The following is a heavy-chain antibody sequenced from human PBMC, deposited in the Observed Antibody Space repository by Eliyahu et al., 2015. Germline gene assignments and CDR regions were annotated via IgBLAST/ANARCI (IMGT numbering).Heavy chain of an antibody. CDR2: LSGSGGST. D-gene: IGHD3-10*01. CDR3: AKERYYGSGGYSSN. Sequence: EVQLLESGGGLVQPGGSLRLSCXAXGFTFSNXAMSWVXXAPGKGLGXVSGLSGSGGSTYYADSVKGRFTISRDNSKNTLYLQMNSLRAEDTAVYYCAKERYYGSGGYSSNWGQGTLVTVSS. V-gene: IGHV3-23*01. J-gene: IGHJ4*02. CDR1: GFTFSNXA.